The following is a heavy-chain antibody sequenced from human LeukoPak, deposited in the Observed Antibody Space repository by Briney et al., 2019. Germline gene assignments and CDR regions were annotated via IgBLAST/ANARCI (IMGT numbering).Heavy chain of an antibody. CDR1: GYTFTSYV. V-gene: IGHV1-3*01. J-gene: IGHJ4*02. D-gene: IGHD3-9*01. Sequence: ASVKVSCKASGYTFTSYVMHWVRQAPGQRLEWMGWINAGNGNTKYSQKFQGRVTITRDTSASTAYMELSSLRSEDTAVYYCARGYDILTGYYSFDYWGQGTLVTVSS. CDR2: INAGNGNT. CDR3: ARGYDILTGYYSFDY.